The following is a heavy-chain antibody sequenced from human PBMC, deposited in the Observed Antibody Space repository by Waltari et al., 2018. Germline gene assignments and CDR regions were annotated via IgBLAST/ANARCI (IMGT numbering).Heavy chain of an antibody. CDR1: GGSISSHY. D-gene: IGHD6-19*01. CDR3: ARARRLGWYFDL. Sequence: TVSGGSISSHYWSWIRQPPGKGLEWIGYIYYSGSTNYNPSLKSRVTISVDTSKNQFSLKLSSVTAADTAVYYCARARRLGWYFDLWGRGTLVTVSS. CDR2: IYYSGST. V-gene: IGHV4-59*11. J-gene: IGHJ2*01.